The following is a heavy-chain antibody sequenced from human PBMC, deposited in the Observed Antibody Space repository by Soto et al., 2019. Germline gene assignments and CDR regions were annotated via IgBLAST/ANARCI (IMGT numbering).Heavy chain of an antibody. D-gene: IGHD2-21*02. V-gene: IGHV3-23*01. CDR2: ISGSGGST. CDR3: AKVDMVVTAIRYAYYYYGMDV. J-gene: IGHJ6*02. CDR1: GFTFSSYA. Sequence: EVQLLESGGGLVQPGGSLRLSCAASGFTFSSYAMSWVRQAPGKGLEWVSAISGSGGSTYYADSVKGRFTISRDNSKNTLYLQMNSLRAEDTAVYYCAKVDMVVTAIRYAYYYYGMDVWGQGTTVTVSS.